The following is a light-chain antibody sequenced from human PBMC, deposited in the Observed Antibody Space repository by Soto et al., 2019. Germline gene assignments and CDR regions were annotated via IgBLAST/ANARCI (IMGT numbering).Light chain of an antibody. CDR1: SSDVGTYNY. Sequence: QSALTQPRSVSGSPGQSVTISCTGTSSDVGTYNYVSWYQQYPGKAPKLLISDVTKRPSGVPDRFSGSKSGNTASLTISGLQAEDEADYYCSAYVGGYTRAVFSGGTKLTVL. CDR3: SAYVGGYTRAV. J-gene: IGLJ2*01. V-gene: IGLV2-11*01. CDR2: DVT.